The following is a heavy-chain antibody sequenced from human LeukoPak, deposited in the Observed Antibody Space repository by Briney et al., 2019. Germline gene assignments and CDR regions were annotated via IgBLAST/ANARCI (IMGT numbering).Heavy chain of an antibody. CDR3: TRDRAGTQSWVEFDL. V-gene: IGHV3-66*03. J-gene: IGHJ5*02. Sequence: GGSLRLSCAASGFSVSSTYMSWVRQAPGKGLEWVSLIYTSGSTFYADSVLGRFTISRDNSKNTLFLQMNSLRAEDSAVYYCTRDRAGTQSWVEFDLWGQGTLVTVSS. D-gene: IGHD3-10*01. CDR2: IYTSGST. CDR1: GFSVSSTY.